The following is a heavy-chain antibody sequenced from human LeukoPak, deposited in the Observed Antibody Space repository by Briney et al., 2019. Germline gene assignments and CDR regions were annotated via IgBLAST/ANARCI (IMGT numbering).Heavy chain of an antibody. CDR1: GYTFAAYY. CDR2: INPNSGGT. D-gene: IGHD3-22*01. V-gene: IGHV1-2*06. J-gene: IGHJ4*02. Sequence: GASVKVSCKASGYTFAAYYIHWVPQAPGQGLEWMGRINPNSGGTNYAQKFQGRVTMTRDTSISTAYMELSRLKSDDTAVYYCASVTYYDSSGYYLGDYWGQGTLVTVSS. CDR3: ASVTYYDSSGYYLGDY.